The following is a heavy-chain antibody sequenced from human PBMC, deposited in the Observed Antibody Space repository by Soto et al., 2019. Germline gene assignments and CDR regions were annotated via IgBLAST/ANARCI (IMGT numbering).Heavy chain of an antibody. CDR2: IIPIFGTA. V-gene: IGHV1-69*01. D-gene: IGHD1-26*01. CDR3: PRPVAGGGSYFDYFDY. J-gene: IGHJ4*02. CDR1: GGTFSSYA. Sequence: QVQLVQSGAEVKKPGSSVKVSCKASGGTFSSYAISWVRQAPGQGLEWMGGIIPIFGTANYAQKFQGRVTITADESTSTAYMDLSSLRSEDTAVYYCPRPVAGGGSYFDYFDYWGQGTLVTVSS.